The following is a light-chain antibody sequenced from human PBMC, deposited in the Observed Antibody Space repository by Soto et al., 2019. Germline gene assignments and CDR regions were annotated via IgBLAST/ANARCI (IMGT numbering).Light chain of an antibody. CDR3: RSYDTSLRAWV. CDR1: GSNIGAGSD. Sequence: QSVLTQPPSVSGAPGQRVAISCTGSGSNIGAGSDVHWYQQLPGMAPKLLVYGNNNRPSGVPDRFSGSKSATSASLAITGLRAGEEADYYCRSYDTSLRAWVFGTGTKVTVL. J-gene: IGLJ1*01. CDR2: GNN. V-gene: IGLV1-40*01.